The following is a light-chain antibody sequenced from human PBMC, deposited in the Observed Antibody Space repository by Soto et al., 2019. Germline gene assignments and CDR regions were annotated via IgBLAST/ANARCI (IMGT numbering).Light chain of an antibody. Sequence: AIQMTQSPSSLSASVGDRVTITCRTSQDIRNAVGWFQQKPGKAPKLLIYAASTLKSGVPSRFSGSASGTDFTLTISGLQPEDFATYYCLQDYNYIWTFGQGTRVEI. J-gene: IGKJ1*01. V-gene: IGKV1-6*01. CDR1: QDIRNA. CDR2: AAS. CDR3: LQDYNYIWT.